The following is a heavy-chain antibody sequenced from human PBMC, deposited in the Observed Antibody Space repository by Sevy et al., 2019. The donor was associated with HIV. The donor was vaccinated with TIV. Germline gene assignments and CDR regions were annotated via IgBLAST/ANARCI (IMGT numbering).Heavy chain of an antibody. CDR1: GGSISSISYY. CDR2: LYYSGST. V-gene: IGHV4-39*01. J-gene: IGHJ4*02. D-gene: IGHD3-22*01. CDR3: ARLSGYYNGDLGY. Sequence: SETLSLTCTVSGGSISSISYYWGWIRQPPGQGLEWIGSLYYSGSTYYNPSLKSRVTISVDTSKNQFSLRLSSVTAADTAVYYCARLSGYYNGDLGYWGQGTLVTVSS.